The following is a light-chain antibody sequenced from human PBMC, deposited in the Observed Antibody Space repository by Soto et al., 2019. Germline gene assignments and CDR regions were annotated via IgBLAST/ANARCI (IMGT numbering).Light chain of an antibody. J-gene: IGLJ3*02. CDR3: SSYTSSSTQV. CDR2: EVS. CDR1: SSDVGGYNY. Sequence: QSALTQPASVSGSPGQSITISCTGTSSDVGGYNYVSWYQQHPGKAPKLMIFEVSNRPSGVSNRFSGSKSGNTASLTISGLQGEDEADYYCSSYTSSSTQVFGGGTQLTVL. V-gene: IGLV2-14*01.